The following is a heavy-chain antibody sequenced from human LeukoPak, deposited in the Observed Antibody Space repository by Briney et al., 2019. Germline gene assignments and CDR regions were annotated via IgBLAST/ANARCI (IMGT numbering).Heavy chain of an antibody. V-gene: IGHV1-69*13. CDR2: IIPIFGTA. J-gene: IGHJ4*02. Sequence: GASVKVSCKASGGTFSSYAISWVRQAPGQGLEWMGGIIPIFGTANYAQKFQGRVTITADESTSTAYMELSSLRSEDTAVYYCARVVFSGSYRSPFDYWGQGTLVTVSS. D-gene: IGHD1-26*01. CDR1: GGTFSSYA. CDR3: ARVVFSGSYRSPFDY.